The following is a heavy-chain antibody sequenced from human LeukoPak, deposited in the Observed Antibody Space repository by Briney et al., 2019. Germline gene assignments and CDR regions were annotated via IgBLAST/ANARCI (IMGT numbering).Heavy chain of an antibody. CDR2: ISGSGGST. Sequence: PEGSLRLSCAASGFTFSSYAMSWVRQAPGKGLEWVSAISGSGGSTYYADSVKGRFTISRDNSKNTLYLQMNSLRAEDTAVYYCAKYQRSYSSSWYLNYWGQGTLVTVSS. V-gene: IGHV3-23*01. J-gene: IGHJ4*02. D-gene: IGHD6-13*01. CDR3: AKYQRSYSSSWYLNY. CDR1: GFTFSSYA.